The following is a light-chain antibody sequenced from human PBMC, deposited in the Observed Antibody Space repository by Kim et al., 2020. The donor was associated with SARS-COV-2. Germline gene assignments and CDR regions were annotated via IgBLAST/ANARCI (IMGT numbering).Light chain of an antibody. CDR3: NSYTTSRTYV. Sequence: QSALTQPASVSGSPGQSITMSCTGTSSDVGAYNYVSWYQQHPDRAPKLIIYDVTNRPSGVSNRFSASKSGNTASLTISGLQAEDEADYFCNSYTTSRTYVFGSGTKFTVL. CDR2: DVT. CDR1: SSDVGAYNY. J-gene: IGLJ1*01. V-gene: IGLV2-14*03.